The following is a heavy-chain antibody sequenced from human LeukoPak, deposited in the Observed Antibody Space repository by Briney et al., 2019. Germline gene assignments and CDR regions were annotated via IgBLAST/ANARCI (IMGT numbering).Heavy chain of an antibody. CDR3: ARDPYVRDYYDSSGYYYGDY. V-gene: IGHV1-2*02. CDR2: INPNSGGT. Sequence: ASVKVSCKASGYTFTGYYMHWVRQAPGQGLEWMGWINPNSGGTNYAQQFQGRVTMTRDTSISTAYMELSRLRSDDTAVYYCARDPYVRDYYDSSGYYYGDYWGQGTLVTVSS. D-gene: IGHD3-22*01. J-gene: IGHJ4*02. CDR1: GYTFTGYY.